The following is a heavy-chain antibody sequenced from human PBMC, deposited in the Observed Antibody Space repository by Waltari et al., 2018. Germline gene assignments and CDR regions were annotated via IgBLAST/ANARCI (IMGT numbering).Heavy chain of an antibody. J-gene: IGHJ4*02. D-gene: IGHD6-19*01. Sequence: QLVESGGGLVKPGGSLRLSCSSSGFTFSSWGMNWVRQVPGKGLEWIASITSSSTHIFYADAVKGRFTISRDDAKDSLYLQVDSLRVEDTAVYYCAKSEQWLVYYFDYWGQGTLVTVSS. CDR2: ITSSSTHI. V-gene: IGHV3-21*02. CDR1: GFTFSSWG. CDR3: AKSEQWLVYYFDY.